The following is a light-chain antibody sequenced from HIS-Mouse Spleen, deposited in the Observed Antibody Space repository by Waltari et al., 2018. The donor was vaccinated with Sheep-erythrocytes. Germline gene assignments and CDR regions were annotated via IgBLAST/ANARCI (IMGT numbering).Light chain of an antibody. Sequence: QSALTQPASVSGSPGQSITISCTGPSSDVGGYNYASWYQQHPGKAPNLLIYDVSKRPSGVPDRFSGSKSGNPASLTIAGLQAEDEADYYCCSYAGSYNHVFATGTKVTVL. V-gene: IGLV2-11*01. CDR2: DVS. CDR1: SSDVGGYNY. J-gene: IGLJ1*01. CDR3: CSYAGSYNHV.